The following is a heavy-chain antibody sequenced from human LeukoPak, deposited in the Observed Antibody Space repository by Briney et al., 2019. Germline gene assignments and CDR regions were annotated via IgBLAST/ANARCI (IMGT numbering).Heavy chain of an antibody. V-gene: IGHV4-30-4*08. CDR3: ARAPVSIAAAGTGSYWFDP. CDR1: GGSISSGDYY. Sequence: PSQTLSLTCTVSGGSISSGDYYWSWIRQPPGKGLEWIGYIYYSGSTYYNPSLKSRVTISVDTSKNQFSLKLSSVTAADTAVYYCARAPVSIAAAGTGSYWFDPWGQGTLVTVSS. J-gene: IGHJ5*02. CDR2: IYYSGST. D-gene: IGHD6-13*01.